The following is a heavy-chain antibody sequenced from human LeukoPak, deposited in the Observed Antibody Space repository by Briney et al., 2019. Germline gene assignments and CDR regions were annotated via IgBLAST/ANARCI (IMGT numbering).Heavy chain of an antibody. CDR2: VKQDGSEK. CDR1: GFTFSSYW. J-gene: IGHJ3*02. V-gene: IGHV3-7*04. CDR3: ARGGSYLSAFDI. D-gene: IGHD1-26*01. Sequence: GGSLRLSCAASGFTFSSYWMSWVRQAPGRGLEWVANVKQDGSEKYYVDSVRGRFTISRDNAKNSLYLQMNSLRAEDTAVYYCARGGSYLSAFDIWGQGTMVTVSS.